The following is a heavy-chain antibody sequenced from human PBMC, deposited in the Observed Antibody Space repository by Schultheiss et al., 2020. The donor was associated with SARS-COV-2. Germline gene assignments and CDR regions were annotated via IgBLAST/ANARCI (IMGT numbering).Heavy chain of an antibody. CDR3: ATRGGTPTTVTSGEYFQH. V-gene: IGHV1-69*02. Sequence: SVKVSCKASGGTFSSYTISWVRQAPGQGLEWMGRIIPILGIANYAQKFQGRVTITADKSTSTAYMELSSLRSEDMAVYYCATRGGTPTTVTSGEYFQHWGQGTLVTVSS. D-gene: IGHD4-17*01. CDR2: IIPILGIA. CDR1: GGTFSSYT. J-gene: IGHJ1*01.